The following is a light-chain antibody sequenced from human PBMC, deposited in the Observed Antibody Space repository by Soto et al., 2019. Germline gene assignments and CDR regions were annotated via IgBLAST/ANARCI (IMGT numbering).Light chain of an antibody. CDR1: QGIAKR. CDR2: EAS. CDR3: QQANSFPIT. J-gene: IGKJ5*01. V-gene: IGKV1-12*01. Sequence: IQIPQSPSSVSASVGARVAITCRASQGIAKRSAWYQQKPGHAPNLLIYEASTLPSGVPSRFSGSGAGTDFPLTISSLQPEDFATYYCQQANSFPITFGQGTRGEI.